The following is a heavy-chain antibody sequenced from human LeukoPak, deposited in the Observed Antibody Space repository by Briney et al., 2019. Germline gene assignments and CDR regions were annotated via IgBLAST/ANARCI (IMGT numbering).Heavy chain of an antibody. J-gene: IGHJ4*02. CDR2: IDHAGNT. Sequence: PSETLSLTCTVSGYSISSGYHWGWIRQPPGEGLEWIGSIDHAGNTYYNSSLKSRVTISVDTSKNQFSLKLSSVTAADTAVYYCARDWIASINNAQDYWGQGTLVTVSS. D-gene: IGHD2-2*03. V-gene: IGHV4-38-2*02. CDR1: GYSISSGYH. CDR3: ARDWIASINNAQDY.